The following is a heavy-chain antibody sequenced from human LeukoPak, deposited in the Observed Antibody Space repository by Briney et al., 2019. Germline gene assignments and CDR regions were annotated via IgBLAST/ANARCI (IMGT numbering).Heavy chain of an antibody. V-gene: IGHV5-51*01. D-gene: IGHD1-20*01. CDR1: GYSFTSYW. Sequence: PGESLMICGKCSGYSFTSYWICLVRPLPGEGLEWMGIIYPGDSDTKYSPSFQRQVTISADKSISTAYLQWSSLKASDTTMYYCARLRDNWNYFDYWGQGTLVTVSS. CDR2: IYPGDSDT. J-gene: IGHJ4*02. CDR3: ARLRDNWNYFDY.